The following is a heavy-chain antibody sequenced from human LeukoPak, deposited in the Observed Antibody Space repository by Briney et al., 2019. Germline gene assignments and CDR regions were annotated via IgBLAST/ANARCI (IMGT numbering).Heavy chain of an antibody. Sequence: GASVKVSCKASGYTFTTYDINWVRQATGQGLEWTGWMNPDSGNSGYAQDFQGRVTMTRNTSISTAYMELSSLRSEDTAVYYCARGPPPTHYYYYYMDVWGKGTTVTVSS. CDR2: MNPDSGNS. CDR1: GYTFTTYD. J-gene: IGHJ6*03. V-gene: IGHV1-8*01. CDR3: ARGPPPTHYYYYYMDV.